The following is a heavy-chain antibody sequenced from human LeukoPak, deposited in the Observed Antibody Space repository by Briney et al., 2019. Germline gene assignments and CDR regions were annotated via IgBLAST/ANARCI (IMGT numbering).Heavy chain of an antibody. V-gene: IGHV4-30-2*01. J-gene: IGHJ5*02. CDR3: ARCVHFDWLLGTSSPLGAALINP. Sequence: PSETLSLTCTVSGGSISSGGYYWSWIRQPPGKGLEWIGYIYHSGSTYYNPSLKSRVTISVDRSKNQFSLKLSSVTAADTAVYYCARCVHFDWLLGTSSPLGAALINPWGQGTLVTVSS. D-gene: IGHD3-9*01. CDR1: GGSISSGGYY. CDR2: IYHSGST.